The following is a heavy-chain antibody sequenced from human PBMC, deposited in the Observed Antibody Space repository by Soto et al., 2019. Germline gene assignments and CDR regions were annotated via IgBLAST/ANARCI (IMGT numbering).Heavy chain of an antibody. V-gene: IGHV3-21*01. CDR1: GFTFSSYS. D-gene: IGHD1-26*01. J-gene: IGHJ4*02. CDR2: ISSSSSYI. Sequence: GGSLRLSCAASGFTFSSYSMNWVRQAPGKGLEWVSSISSSSSYIYYADSVKGRFTISRDNAKNSLYLQMNSLRAEDTAVYYCARDPSGSYLGGSDYWGQGTLVTVSS. CDR3: ARDPSGSYLGGSDY.